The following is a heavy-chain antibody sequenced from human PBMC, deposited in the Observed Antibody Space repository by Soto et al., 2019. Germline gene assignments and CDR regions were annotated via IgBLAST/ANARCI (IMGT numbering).Heavy chain of an antibody. CDR1: GYTFPSYG. CDR2: ISAYNGNT. J-gene: IGHJ3*02. D-gene: IGHD3-22*01. Sequence: XSVKASCRGSGYTFPSYGITWVRQAPGQGLEWMGWISAYNGNTNYAQKLQGRVTMTTDTSTSTAYMELRSLRSDDTAVYYCARGTEYYDSSGYYNLAFDIWGQGTMVTVSS. V-gene: IGHV1-18*01. CDR3: ARGTEYYDSSGYYNLAFDI.